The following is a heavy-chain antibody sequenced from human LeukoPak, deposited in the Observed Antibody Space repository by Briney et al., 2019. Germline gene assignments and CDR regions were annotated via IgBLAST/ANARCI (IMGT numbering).Heavy chain of an antibody. D-gene: IGHD1-20*01. CDR1: GYTFTGYY. J-gene: IGHJ4*02. V-gene: IGHV1-18*04. CDR2: ISVYNGDT. Sequence: GASVKVSCKASGYTFTGYYMHWVRQAPGQGLEWMGWISVYNGDTNYAQKLQGRVTMTTDTSTSTAYMELRSLRPDDTAVYYCARVNWKRLRGEYDYWGQGTLVTVSS. CDR3: ARVNWKRLRGEYDY.